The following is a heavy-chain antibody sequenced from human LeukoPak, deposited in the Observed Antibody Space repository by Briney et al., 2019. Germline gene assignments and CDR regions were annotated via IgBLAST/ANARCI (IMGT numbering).Heavy chain of an antibody. Sequence: GGSLRLSCAASGFTFSNYAFNWVRQAPGKGLDWVSGISGGDGNTHYADPVKGRFTISRDNSKDTLYLQMNSLRAEDTAVYYCARMGDGSGSLNWGQGTLVTVSS. V-gene: IGHV3-23*01. CDR3: ARMGDGSGSLN. CDR1: GFTFSNYA. J-gene: IGHJ4*02. CDR2: ISGGDGNT. D-gene: IGHD3-10*01.